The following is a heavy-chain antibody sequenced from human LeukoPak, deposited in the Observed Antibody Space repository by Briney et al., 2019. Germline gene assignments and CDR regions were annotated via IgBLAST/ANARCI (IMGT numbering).Heavy chain of an antibody. D-gene: IGHD3-22*01. CDR3: ARGQHYYDSSGYFTYAFDY. J-gene: IGHJ4*02. CDR1: GYTFTSYD. V-gene: IGHV1-8*03. CDR2: MNPNSGNT. Sequence: ASVTVSRKASGYTFTSYDMNWVRQATGQGLAWMGWMNPNSGNTCYAQKFQGRVTITRNTSISTAYMELSSLRSEDTAVYYCARGQHYYDSSGYFTYAFDYWGQGTLVTVSS.